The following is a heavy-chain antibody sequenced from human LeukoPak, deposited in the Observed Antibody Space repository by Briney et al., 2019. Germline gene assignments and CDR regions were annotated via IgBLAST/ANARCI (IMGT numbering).Heavy chain of an antibody. D-gene: IGHD1-14*01. CDR2: ISGSGGST. V-gene: IGHV3-23*01. J-gene: IGHJ6*02. CDR3: AAPRGSPDQTYYGMDV. Sequence: GGSLRLSCAASGFTFSSYAMSWVRHAPGKGVEWVSAISGSGGSTYYADSVKGRFTISRDNSKNTLYLQMNSLRAEDTAVYYCAAPRGSPDQTYYGMDVWGQGTTVTVSS. CDR1: GFTFSSYA.